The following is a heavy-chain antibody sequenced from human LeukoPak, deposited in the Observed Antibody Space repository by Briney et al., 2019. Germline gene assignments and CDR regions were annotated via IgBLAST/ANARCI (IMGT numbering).Heavy chain of an antibody. CDR1: GGSISSYY. V-gene: IGHV4-59*01. CDR3: ARAGGIQLGQVGCFDY. D-gene: IGHD5-18*01. Sequence: PSETLSLTCTVSGGSISSYYWSWIRQPPGKGLEWIGYIYYSGSTNYNPSLKSRVTISVDTSKNQFSLKLSSVTAADTAVYYCARAGGIQLGQVGCFDYWGQGTLVTVSS. CDR2: IYYSGST. J-gene: IGHJ4*02.